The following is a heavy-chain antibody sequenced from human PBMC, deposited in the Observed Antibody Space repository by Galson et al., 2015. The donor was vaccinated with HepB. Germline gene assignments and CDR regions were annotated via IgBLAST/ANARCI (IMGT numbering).Heavy chain of an antibody. Sequence: SLRLSCAASGFIFRSFGMHWVRQAPGKGLEWVAVIWYDGSNIYYADSVKGRFTISRDTSKHTLYLQMNSLRAEDTAVYYCAKEALPDYGGITGFESWGQGTLVTVSS. D-gene: IGHD4-23*01. CDR3: AKEALPDYGGITGFES. CDR1: GFIFRSFG. CDR2: IWYDGSNI. J-gene: IGHJ4*02. V-gene: IGHV3-33*03.